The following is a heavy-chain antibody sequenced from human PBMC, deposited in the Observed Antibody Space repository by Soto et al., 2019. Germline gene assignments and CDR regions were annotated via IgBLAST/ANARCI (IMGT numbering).Heavy chain of an antibody. CDR2: INPDGIST. J-gene: IGHJ6*02. Sequence: EVQLAESGGGLVQPGGSLRLSCAASGFTFSPYWMHWVRQAPGKGLVWVSRINPDGISTDDADSVKGRFTISRDSAKNTLYLQMNSLRAEDTAVYYCGSGGSDSPRGMDVWGQGTTVTVSS. CDR1: GFTFSPYW. V-gene: IGHV3-74*01. D-gene: IGHD2-15*01. CDR3: GSGGSDSPRGMDV.